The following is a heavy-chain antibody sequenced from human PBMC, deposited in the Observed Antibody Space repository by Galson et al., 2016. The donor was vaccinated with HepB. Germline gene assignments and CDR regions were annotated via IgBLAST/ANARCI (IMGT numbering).Heavy chain of an antibody. CDR2: IYTGGRE. D-gene: IGHD5-18*01. CDR3: ARESTAVGYFDY. V-gene: IGHV3-53*01. CDR1: GFIVTYNY. Sequence: SLRLSCAASGFIVTYNYMSWVRQAPGKGLEWAALIYTGGREYYADSVKGRFTISRDHSNNTLYLQMNSLRAEDTAVYFCARESTAVGYFDYWGQGTLVTVSS. J-gene: IGHJ4*02.